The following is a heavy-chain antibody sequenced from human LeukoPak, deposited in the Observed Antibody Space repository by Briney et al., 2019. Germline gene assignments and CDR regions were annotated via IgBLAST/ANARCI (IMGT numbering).Heavy chain of an antibody. V-gene: IGHV4-59*08. D-gene: IGHD3-22*01. CDR1: GGSISSYY. Sequence: SETLSLTCTVSGGSISSYYWSWIRQLPGKGLEWIGYIYYSGSTNYNPSLKSRVTISVDTSKNQFSLKLSSVTAADTAVYYCARHFDYDSSGYSLPPFDYWGQGTLVTVSS. CDR2: IYYSGST. J-gene: IGHJ4*02. CDR3: ARHFDYDSSGYSLPPFDY.